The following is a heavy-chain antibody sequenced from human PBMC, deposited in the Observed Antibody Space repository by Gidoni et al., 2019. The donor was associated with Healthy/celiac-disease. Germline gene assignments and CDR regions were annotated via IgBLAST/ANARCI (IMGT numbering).Heavy chain of an antibody. J-gene: IGHJ4*02. CDR2: IWYDGSNK. CDR1: GFTFSSYG. D-gene: IGHD2-2*01. Sequence: QVQLVESGGGVVQPGRSLRLSCAASGFTFSSYGMHWVRQAPGKGLEWVAVIWYDGSNKYYADSVKGRFTISRDNSKNTLYLQMNSLRAEDTAVYYCARDPAPVPKNYFDYWGQGTLVTVSS. V-gene: IGHV3-33*01. CDR3: ARDPAPVPKNYFDY.